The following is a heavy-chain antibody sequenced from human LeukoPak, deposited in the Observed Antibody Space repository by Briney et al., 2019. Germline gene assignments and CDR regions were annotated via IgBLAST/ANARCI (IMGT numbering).Heavy chain of an antibody. J-gene: IGHJ4*02. Sequence: ASVKVSCKASGYTFTGYYMHWVRQAPGQGLEWMGWISAYNGNTNYAQKLQGRVTMTTDTSTSTAYMELRSLRSDDTAVYYCARAQQNTYYYDSSGYPPIDLLYWGQGTLVTVSS. D-gene: IGHD3-22*01. V-gene: IGHV1-18*04. CDR2: ISAYNGNT. CDR3: ARAQQNTYYYDSSGYPPIDLLY. CDR1: GYTFTGYY.